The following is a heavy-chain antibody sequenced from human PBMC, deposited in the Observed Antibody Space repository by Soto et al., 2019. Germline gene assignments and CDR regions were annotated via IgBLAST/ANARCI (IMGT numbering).Heavy chain of an antibody. V-gene: IGHV3-23*01. Sequence: GGSLRLSCAASGFTFSSYAMSWVRQAPGKGLEWVSAISGSGGSTYYADSVKGRFTISRDNSKNTLYLQMNSLRAEDTAVYYCAKAMIAADGELKCFDPWGKGTPVPVA. CDR3: AKAMIAADGELKCFDP. D-gene: IGHD6-13*01. CDR2: ISGSGGST. CDR1: GFTFSSYA. J-gene: IGHJ5*02.